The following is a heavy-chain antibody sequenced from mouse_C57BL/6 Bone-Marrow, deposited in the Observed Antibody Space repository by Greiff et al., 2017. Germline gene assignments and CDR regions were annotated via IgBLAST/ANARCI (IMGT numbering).Heavy chain of an antibody. V-gene: IGHV1-55*01. Sequence: QVQLQQPGAELVKPGASVKMSCKASGYTFTSYWITWVKQRPGQGLEWIGDIYPGSGSTNYNEKFKSKATLTVDTSSSTAYMQLSSLTSEDSAVYYCAREDYYGSSYEGIYYDAMDYWGQGTSVTVSS. CDR2: IYPGSGST. CDR1: GYTFTSYW. CDR3: AREDYYGSSYEGIYYDAMDY. J-gene: IGHJ4*01. D-gene: IGHD1-1*01.